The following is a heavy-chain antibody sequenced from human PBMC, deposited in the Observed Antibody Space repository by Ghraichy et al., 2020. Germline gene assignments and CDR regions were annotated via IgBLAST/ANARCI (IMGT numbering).Heavy chain of an antibody. CDR3: ARDDAGYSSGWYVY. Sequence: GESLNISCAASGFTFSDYYMSWIRQAPGKGLEWVSYISSSGSTIYYADSVKGRFTISRDNAKNSLYLQMNSLRAEDTAVYYCARDDAGYSSGWYVYWGQGTLVTVSS. J-gene: IGHJ4*02. D-gene: IGHD6-19*01. CDR2: ISSSGSTI. CDR1: GFTFSDYY. V-gene: IGHV3-11*01.